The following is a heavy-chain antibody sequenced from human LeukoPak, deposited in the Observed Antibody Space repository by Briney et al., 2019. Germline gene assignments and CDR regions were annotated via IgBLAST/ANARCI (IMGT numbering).Heavy chain of an antibody. J-gene: IGHJ4*02. CDR1: GFTFSNAW. CDR2: IKSKTDGGTT. D-gene: IGHD1-20*01. Sequence: PGGSLRLSCAASGFTFSNAWMSWVRQAPGKGLEWVGRIKSKTDGGTTDYAAPVKGRFTISRDDSKNTLYLQMNSLKTEDTAVYYCTAVITGTTYYFDYWGQGTLVTVSS. CDR3: TAVITGTTYYFDY. V-gene: IGHV3-15*01.